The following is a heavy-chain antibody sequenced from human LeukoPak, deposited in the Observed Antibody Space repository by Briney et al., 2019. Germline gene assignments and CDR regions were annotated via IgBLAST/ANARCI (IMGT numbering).Heavy chain of an antibody. V-gene: IGHV4-34*01. CDR3: ARDGNDNPFDY. Sequence: SETLSLTCAVYGGSFSGYYWSWIRQPPGKGLEWIGEINHSGSTNYNPSLKSRVTISVDTSKNQFSLKLSSVTAADTAVYYCARDGNDNPFDYWGQGTLVTVSS. CDR1: GGSFSGYY. D-gene: IGHD3-22*01. CDR2: INHSGST. J-gene: IGHJ4*02.